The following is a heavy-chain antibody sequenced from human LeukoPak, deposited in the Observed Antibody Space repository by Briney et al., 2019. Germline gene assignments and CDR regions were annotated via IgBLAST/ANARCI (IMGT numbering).Heavy chain of an antibody. CDR3: AAADTAMAIDPRKYYFHY. Sequence: GRSLRLSCAASGFTFSRYAMHWVRQAPGKGLEWVAVISYDGSNKYYADSVKGRFTGSRDNSKNTVYLQMNSLRAEDTAVYYCAAADTAMAIDPRKYYFHYWGQGTLVTVSS. CDR1: GFTFSRYA. CDR2: ISYDGSNK. D-gene: IGHD5-18*01. J-gene: IGHJ4*02. V-gene: IGHV3-30-3*01.